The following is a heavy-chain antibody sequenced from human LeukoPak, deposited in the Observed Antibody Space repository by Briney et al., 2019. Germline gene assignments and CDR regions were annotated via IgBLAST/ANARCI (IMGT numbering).Heavy chain of an antibody. D-gene: IGHD3-10*01. CDR2: INHSGST. V-gene: IGHV4-34*01. CDR1: GGSFSGYY. J-gene: IGHJ4*02. Sequence: SETLSLTCAVYGGSFSGYYWSWIRQPPGKGLEWIGEINHSGSTNYNPSLKSRVTISVDTSKNQFSLKLSSVTAADTAVYYCAREGYYYGSGSPYWGQGTLVTVSS. CDR3: AREGYYYGSGSPY.